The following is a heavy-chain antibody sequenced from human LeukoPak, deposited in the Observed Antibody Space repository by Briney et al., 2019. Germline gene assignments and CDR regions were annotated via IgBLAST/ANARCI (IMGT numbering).Heavy chain of an antibody. Sequence: SETLSLTCAVYGGSFSGYYWSWIRQPPGKGLEWIGEINHIGITNYNPSLKSRVTISVDTSKNQFSLKLSSVTAADTAVYYCARGGQLWLRYWGQGTLVTVSS. CDR3: ARGGQLWLRY. CDR2: INHIGIT. V-gene: IGHV4-34*01. J-gene: IGHJ4*02. CDR1: GGSFSGYY. D-gene: IGHD5-18*01.